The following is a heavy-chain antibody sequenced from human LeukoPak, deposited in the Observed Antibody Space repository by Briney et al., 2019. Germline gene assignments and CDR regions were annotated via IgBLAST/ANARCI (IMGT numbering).Heavy chain of an antibody. D-gene: IGHD2-2*02. CDR2: ISGSGGST. Sequence: HPGGSLRLSCAASGFTFSSYAMSWVRQAPGKGLEWVSVISGSGGSTYYADSVRGRFTISRDNSKNTLFLQMNSLRAEDTAVYYCAIRVAAIRFDPWGQGTLVTVSS. CDR1: GFTFSSYA. CDR3: AIRVAAIRFDP. V-gene: IGHV3-23*01. J-gene: IGHJ5*02.